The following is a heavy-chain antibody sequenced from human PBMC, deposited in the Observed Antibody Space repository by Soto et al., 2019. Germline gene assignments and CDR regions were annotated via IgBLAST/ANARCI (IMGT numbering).Heavy chain of an antibody. D-gene: IGHD2-15*01. V-gene: IGHV3-9*01. CDR1: GFTFDDYA. Sequence: GGSLRLSCAASGFTFDDYAMHWVRQAPGKGLEWVSGISWNSGSIGYADSVKGRFTISRDNAKNSLYLQMNSLRAEDTALYYCAKDSLVVVAQGGLDPWGQGTLVTVSS. CDR2: ISWNSGSI. CDR3: AKDSLVVVAQGGLDP. J-gene: IGHJ5*02.